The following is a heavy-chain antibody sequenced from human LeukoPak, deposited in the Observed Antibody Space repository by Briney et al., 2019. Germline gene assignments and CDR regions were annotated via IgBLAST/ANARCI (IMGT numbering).Heavy chain of an antibody. J-gene: IGHJ4*02. CDR1: GFTFSSYA. CDR2: ISYDGSNK. Sequence: GGSLRLSCAASGFTFSSYAMHWVRQAPGKGLEWVAVISYDGSNKYYADSAKGRFTISRDNSKNTLYLQMNSLRAEDTAVYYCADGTVTTSPLDYWGQGTLVTVSS. D-gene: IGHD4-17*01. V-gene: IGHV3-30-3*01. CDR3: ADGTVTTSPLDY.